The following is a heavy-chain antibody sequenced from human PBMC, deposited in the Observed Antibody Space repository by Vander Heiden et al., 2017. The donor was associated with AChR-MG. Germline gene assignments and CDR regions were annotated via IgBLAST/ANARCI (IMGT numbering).Heavy chain of an antibody. J-gene: IGHJ4*02. Sequence: QVQLVESGGGVVQPGGSVRLSGAACGFTSSSYGMPWVRQAPGKGLEWVAFIRYDGSNKYYADSVKGRFTISRDNSKNTLYLQMNSLRAEDTAVYYCAKVYNDYVWGSYRYKRSLTFDYWGQGTLVTVSS. CDR2: IRYDGSNK. CDR1: GFTSSSYG. CDR3: AKVYNDYVWGSYRYKRSLTFDY. D-gene: IGHD3-16*02. V-gene: IGHV3-30*02.